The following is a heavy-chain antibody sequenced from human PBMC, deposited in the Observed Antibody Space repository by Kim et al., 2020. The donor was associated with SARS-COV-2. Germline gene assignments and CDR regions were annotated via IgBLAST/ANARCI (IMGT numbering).Heavy chain of an antibody. CDR3: AKVSYMGWYYYYGMDV. Sequence: SVKGRFTISRDNSKNSLYLQMNSLRTEDTALYYCAKVSYMGWYYYYGMDVWGQGTTVTVSS. D-gene: IGHD1-20*01. J-gene: IGHJ6*02. V-gene: IGHV3-43*01.